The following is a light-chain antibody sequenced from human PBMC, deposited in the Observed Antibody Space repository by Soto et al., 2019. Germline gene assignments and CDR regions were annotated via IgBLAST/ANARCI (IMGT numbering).Light chain of an antibody. J-gene: IGKJ2*01. CDR2: SLS. Sequence: DVVMTQTPLSLSVGLGEPASISCKSSRSLFDSEDRLTSLDWFLHKPGQSPQLLIYSLSYRAPGGRDRFSGSGSGTDFTLRISRVAAEDAGVYYCMQRAEFHTFGLGTKLEI. CDR1: RSLFDSEDRLTS. CDR3: MQRAEFHT. V-gene: IGKV2-40*01.